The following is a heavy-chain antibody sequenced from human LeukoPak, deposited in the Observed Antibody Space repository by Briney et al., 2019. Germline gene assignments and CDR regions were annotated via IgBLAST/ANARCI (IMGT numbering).Heavy chain of an antibody. V-gene: IGHV3-64*02. CDR2: ISTKGGST. Sequence: GGSLRLSCAASGFIFSNYAMYWVRQAPGKGLESVAAISTKGGSTSYADSVKGRMTISRDDSKNTLFLQMGSLTADDMGLYFCARDRSGAFDYWGQGTLVTVSS. CDR1: GFIFSNYA. J-gene: IGHJ4*02. D-gene: IGHD6-19*01. CDR3: ARDRSGAFDY.